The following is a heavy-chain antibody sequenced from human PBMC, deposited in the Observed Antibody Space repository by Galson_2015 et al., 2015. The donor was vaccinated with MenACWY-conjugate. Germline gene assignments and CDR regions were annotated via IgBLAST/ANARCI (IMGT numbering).Heavy chain of an antibody. CDR2: IVLGTGKT. CDR1: GFTFINSA. V-gene: IGHV1-58*02. D-gene: IGHD4-23*01. Sequence: SVKVSCKASGFTFINSAMQWVRQARGQRFEWIGWIVLGTGKTNYAQKFQERVTITRDMSTSTAYMELSSLRSEDTAVYYCAASAGTVGNFDNWGQGTPVTVSS. J-gene: IGHJ4*02. CDR3: AASAGTVGNFDN.